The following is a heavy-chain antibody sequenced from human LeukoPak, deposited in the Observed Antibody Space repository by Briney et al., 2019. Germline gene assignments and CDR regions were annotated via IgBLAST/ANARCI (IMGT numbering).Heavy chain of an antibody. CDR2: INFSCCST. D-gene: IGHD1-7*01. V-gene: IGHV3-23*01. CDR3: AKEGKTRNWNYFQAKPVY. CDR1: GLIFSSSA. J-gene: IGHJ4*02. Sequence: PGGSVRLSCAASGLIFSSSAMNWLRQAPGKGLDGVSGINFSCCSTYYADSVKGRFTISRDNSKNTLFLQMNSLRAEDTAVYYCAKEGKTRNWNYFQAKPVYWGQGTLVTVSS.